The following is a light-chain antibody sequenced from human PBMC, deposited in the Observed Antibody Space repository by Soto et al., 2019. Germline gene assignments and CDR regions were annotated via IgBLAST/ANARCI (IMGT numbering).Light chain of an antibody. J-gene: IGKJ1*01. Sequence: EIVITQSPPTLSVSPGGRATLSCRASQSISDTLAWYQQKPGQAPRLLIYGASTGATGIPPRFSGSGSGTEFTLTISSLQSEDIAVYYCQQYYRWWTFGQGTKVDIK. CDR1: QSISDT. CDR2: GAS. CDR3: QQYYRWWT. V-gene: IGKV3-15*01.